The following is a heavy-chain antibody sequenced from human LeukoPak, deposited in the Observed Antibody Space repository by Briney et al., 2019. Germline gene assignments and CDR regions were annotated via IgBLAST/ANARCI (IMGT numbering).Heavy chain of an antibody. Sequence: SETLSLTCAVYGGSFSGYYWSWIRQPPGKGLEWIGEINHSGSTNYNPSLKSRVTISVDTSKNQFSLKLSSVTAADTAVYYCPRIKRGYSYDNWFDPWGQGTLVTVSS. J-gene: IGHJ5*02. D-gene: IGHD5-18*01. CDR2: INHSGST. V-gene: IGHV4-34*01. CDR3: PRIKRGYSYDNWFDP. CDR1: GGSFSGYY.